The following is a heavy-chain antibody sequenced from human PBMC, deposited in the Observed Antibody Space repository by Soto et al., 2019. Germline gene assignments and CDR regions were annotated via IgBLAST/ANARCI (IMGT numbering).Heavy chain of an antibody. CDR1: GGSISSYY. CDR3: ARDRTGTTTDYFDY. CDR2: IYTSGST. Sequence: SETLSLTCTVSGGSISSYYWSWIRQPAGKGLEWIGRIYTSGSTNYNPSLKSRVTMSVDTSKNQFSLKLSSVTAADTAVYYCARDRTGTTTDYFDYWGQGTLVTVSS. V-gene: IGHV4-4*07. J-gene: IGHJ4*02. D-gene: IGHD1-7*01.